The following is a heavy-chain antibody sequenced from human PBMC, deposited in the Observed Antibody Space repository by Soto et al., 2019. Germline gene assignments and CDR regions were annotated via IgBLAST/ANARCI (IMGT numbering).Heavy chain of an antibody. V-gene: IGHV4-34*01. CDR1: GGSFSGYY. CDR3: ARSGEGSGWPPDY. CDR2: INHSGST. J-gene: IGHJ4*02. Sequence: QVQLQQWGAGLLKPSETLSLTCAVYGGSFSGYYWSWIRQPPGKGQEWIGEINHSGSTNYNPSLKSRVTISVDTSKNQFSLQLSSVTAADTAVYYCARSGEGSGWPPDYWGQGTLVTVSS. D-gene: IGHD6-19*01.